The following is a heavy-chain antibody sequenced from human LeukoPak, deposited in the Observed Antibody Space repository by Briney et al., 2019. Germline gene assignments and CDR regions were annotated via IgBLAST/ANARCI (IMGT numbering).Heavy chain of an antibody. CDR2: IIPIFGTA. D-gene: IGHD2-21*02. CDR3: ARVRVAYCGGDCYLAPFVY. J-gene: IGHJ4*02. CDR1: GGTFSSYA. Sequence: SVKVSCKASGGTFSSYAISWVRQAPGQGLEWMGGIIPIFGTANYAQKFQGRVTITADESTSTAYMELSSLRSEDTAVYYCARVRVAYCGGDCYLAPFVYWGQGTLVTVSS. V-gene: IGHV1-69*13.